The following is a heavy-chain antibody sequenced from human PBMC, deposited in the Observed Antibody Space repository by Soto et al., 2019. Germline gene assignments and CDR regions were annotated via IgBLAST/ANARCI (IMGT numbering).Heavy chain of an antibody. V-gene: IGHV1-69*12. J-gene: IGHJ2*01. CDR3: ARGNQRWLQLWYFDL. Sequence: QVQLVQSGAEVKKPGSSVKVSCKASGGTFINYPVSWVRQAPGQGLEWMGGIIPIFGTVNYAQKFQGRRAITADESPSTAYMELISMISEDTAVYYCARGNQRWLQLWYFDLWGRGTLVTVSS. CDR1: GGTFINYP. CDR2: IIPIFGTV. D-gene: IGHD5-12*01.